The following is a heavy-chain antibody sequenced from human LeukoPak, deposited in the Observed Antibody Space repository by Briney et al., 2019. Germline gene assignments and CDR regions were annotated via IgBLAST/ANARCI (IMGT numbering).Heavy chain of an antibody. CDR2: IYSGGST. J-gene: IGHJ4*02. Sequence: GGSLRLSCAASGFTVSSKYMTWVRQAPGKGLEWVSVIYSGGSTFYADSVRGRFTISRDSSKNTVYLQMSSLRAEDTAVYYCARGRGSYYDATGGLDYWGQGTLVTVSS. CDR3: ARGRGSYYDATGGLDY. V-gene: IGHV3-53*01. CDR1: GFTVSSKY. D-gene: IGHD3-22*01.